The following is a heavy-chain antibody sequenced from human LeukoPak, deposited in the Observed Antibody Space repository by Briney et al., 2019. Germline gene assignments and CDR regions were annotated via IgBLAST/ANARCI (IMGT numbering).Heavy chain of an antibody. D-gene: IGHD3-3*01. CDR2: IYSGGST. J-gene: IGHJ4*02. V-gene: IGHV3-66*01. CDR1: GFTFSSYA. CDR3: AREAYFGVVIRFDY. Sequence: GGSLRLSCAASGFTFSSYAMSWVRQAPGKGLEWVSVIYSGGSTYYADSVKGRFTISRDNSKNTLYLQMNSLRAEDTAVYYCAREAYFGVVIRFDYWGQGTLVTVSS.